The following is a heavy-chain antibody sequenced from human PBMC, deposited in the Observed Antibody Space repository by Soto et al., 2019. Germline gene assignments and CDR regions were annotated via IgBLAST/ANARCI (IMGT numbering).Heavy chain of an antibody. V-gene: IGHV1-18*01. CDR3: APHTLDTGMPSGY. J-gene: IGHJ4*02. Sequence: QVQLVQSGAEVREPGASVKVSCKASGYTFTNYGVSWVRQAPGQGLEWMGWIGGYKGNTNYAQKLQGRVTLTTDTCTSTAHMELRSLRSDDTAVYYCAPHTLDTGMPSGYWGQGTLVTVSS. CDR1: GYTFTNYG. CDR2: IGGYKGNT. D-gene: IGHD5-18*01.